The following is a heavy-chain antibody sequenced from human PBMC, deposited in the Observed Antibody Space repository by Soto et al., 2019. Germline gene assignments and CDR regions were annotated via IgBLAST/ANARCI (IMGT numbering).Heavy chain of an antibody. J-gene: IGHJ3*02. CDR3: ARASYCTNGVCPNDVFDI. D-gene: IGHD2-8*01. CDR1: GFTFSSYS. Sequence: GGSLRLSCAASGFTFSSYSMNWVRQAPGKGLEWVSSISSSSSYIYYADSVKGRFTISRDNAKNSLYLQMNSLRAEDTAVYYCARASYCTNGVCPNDVFDIWGQGTMVTVS. CDR2: ISSSSSYI. V-gene: IGHV3-21*01.